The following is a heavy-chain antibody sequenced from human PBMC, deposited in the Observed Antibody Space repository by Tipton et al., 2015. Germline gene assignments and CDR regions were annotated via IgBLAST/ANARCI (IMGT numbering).Heavy chain of an antibody. V-gene: IGHV3-23*01. J-gene: IGHJ6*02. CDR1: GFTFSTYA. CDR2: ISGSGTGT. CDR3: ARKQETRLQLPEHHFGMDV. D-gene: IGHD4-11*01. Sequence: SLRLSCAASGFTFSTYAMSWVRQAPGKGLEWVSGISGSGTGTYYADSVKGRFTISRNNSKNTLYLQMNSLRAEDTAVYYCARKQETRLQLPEHHFGMDVWGQGTAVAVSS.